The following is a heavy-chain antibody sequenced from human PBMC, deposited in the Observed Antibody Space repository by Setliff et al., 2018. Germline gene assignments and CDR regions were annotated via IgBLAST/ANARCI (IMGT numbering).Heavy chain of an antibody. CDR3: ARGPRHNFWSGYYLVAVNY. V-gene: IGHV1-8*02. Sequence: GASVKVSCKATGYTFTSYDINWVRQATGQGLEWMGWMNPNSGNTGYAQKFQGRGTMTRNTSISTAYMERSSLRFEETAVYYCARGPRHNFWSGYYLVAVNYWGQGTLVTVSS. CDR1: GYTFTSYD. J-gene: IGHJ4*02. CDR2: MNPNSGNT. D-gene: IGHD3-3*01.